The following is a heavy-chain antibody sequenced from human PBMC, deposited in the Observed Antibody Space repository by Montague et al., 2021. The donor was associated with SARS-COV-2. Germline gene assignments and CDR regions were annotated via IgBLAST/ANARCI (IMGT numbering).Heavy chain of an antibody. CDR3: ARGSMVRGGKVYYGVDV. V-gene: IGHV4-30-2*01. Sequence: TLSLTCAVSGGSISSGGYSWNWIRQPPGKGLGWIGYIYHSGSTXYNPSLKSRVTISLDSSKNQFSLNLTSVTAADTAVYYCARGSMVRGGKVYYGVDVWGQGTTVTVSS. CDR1: GGSISSGGYS. J-gene: IGHJ6*02. D-gene: IGHD3-10*01. CDR2: IYHSGST.